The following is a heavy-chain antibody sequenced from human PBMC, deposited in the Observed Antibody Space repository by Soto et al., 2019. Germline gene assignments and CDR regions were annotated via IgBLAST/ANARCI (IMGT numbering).Heavy chain of an antibody. J-gene: IGHJ6*02. CDR1: GLSFSSFA. Sequence: QVELVESGGGVVQPGRSLRLSCAASGLSFSSFALHWVRQAPGKGLEWVAVISYDGSDTFYAVSVKGRFTISRDNSKNTLYLQMNSLRAEDTSVYYWARSRGRSASFGGTSGMDVWGQGTTVTVSS. CDR2: ISYDGSDT. CDR3: ARSRGRSASFGGTSGMDV. V-gene: IGHV3-30-3*01. D-gene: IGHD3-16*01.